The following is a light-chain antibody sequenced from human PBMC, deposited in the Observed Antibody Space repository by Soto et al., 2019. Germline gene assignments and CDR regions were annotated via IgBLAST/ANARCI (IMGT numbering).Light chain of an antibody. CDR1: SSDIGASNF. CDR3: CSYAGSSSFRVL. CDR2: DVT. J-gene: IGLJ2*01. Sequence: QSALTQPASVSGSPGQSITVSCTGTSSDIGASNFVSWYQHLPGRAPKVIIYDVTKRPSGVPDRFSGSKSGNTASLIISGLQAADEAEYYCCCCSYAGSSSFRVLFGGGTQLTVL. V-gene: IGLV2-11*01.